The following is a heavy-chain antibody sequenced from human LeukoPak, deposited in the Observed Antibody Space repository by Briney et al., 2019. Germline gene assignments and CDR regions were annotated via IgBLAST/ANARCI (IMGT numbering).Heavy chain of an antibody. CDR3: ARGPLGDYGIDY. D-gene: IGHD4-17*01. J-gene: IGHJ4*02. V-gene: IGHV3-53*04. Sequence: GGSLRLSCAASGFTASSNYMSWVRRARGTGLGWYSVFYGGSTTYYADSVEGRFTISRHNSKNTLYLQMNSLRAEDTAVYYCARGPLGDYGIDYWGQGTLVTVSS. CDR2: FYGGSTT. CDR1: GFTASSNY.